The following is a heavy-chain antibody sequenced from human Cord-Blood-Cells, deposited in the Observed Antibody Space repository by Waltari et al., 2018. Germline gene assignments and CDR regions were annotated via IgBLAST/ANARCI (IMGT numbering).Heavy chain of an antibody. CDR1: GGSFSGYY. D-gene: IGHD6-19*01. Sequence: QVQLQQWGAGLLKPSETLSLTCAVYGGSFSGYYWSWIRQPPGKGLEWIGEINHSGSTNYNPSLKSRVTISVDTSKNQFSLKLSSVTAADTAVYYCARGGISGWFDYWGQGTLVTVSS. CDR2: INHSGST. V-gene: IGHV4-34*01. CDR3: ARGGISGWFDY. J-gene: IGHJ4*02.